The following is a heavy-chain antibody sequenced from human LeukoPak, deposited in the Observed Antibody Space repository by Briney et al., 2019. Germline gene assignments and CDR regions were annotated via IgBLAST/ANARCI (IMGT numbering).Heavy chain of an antibody. D-gene: IGHD6-19*01. CDR2: ISAYTGNT. CDR3: ARAVAGNTYYYYYGMDV. J-gene: IGHJ6*02. CDR1: GYTFTSYG. V-gene: IGHV1-18*01. Sequence: GASVKVSCKASGYTFTSYGINWVRQAPGQGLEWMGWISAYTGNTNYAQKLQGRVTMTTDTSTSTAYMELSSLRSEDTAVYYCARAVAGNTYYYYYGMDVWGQGTTVTVSS.